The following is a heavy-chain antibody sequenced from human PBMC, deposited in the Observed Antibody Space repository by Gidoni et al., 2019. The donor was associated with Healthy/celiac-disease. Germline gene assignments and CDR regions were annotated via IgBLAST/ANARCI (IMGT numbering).Heavy chain of an antibody. V-gene: IGHV4-34*01. CDR2: INHSGST. J-gene: IGHJ4*02. D-gene: IGHD6-19*01. CDR1: GGSFSGYY. Sequence: QVQLQQWGAGLLKPSETLSLTCAVYGGSFSGYYWSWIRQPPGKGLEWIGEINHSGSTNYNPSLKSRVTISVDTSKNQFSLKLSSVTAADTAVYYCARGIVRQWLNRTPHYFDYWGQGTLVTVSS. CDR3: ARGIVRQWLNRTPHYFDY.